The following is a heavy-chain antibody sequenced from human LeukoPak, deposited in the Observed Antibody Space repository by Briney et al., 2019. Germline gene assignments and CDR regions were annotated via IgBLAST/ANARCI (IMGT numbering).Heavy chain of an antibody. CDR1: GESVRNDSHY. CDR2: IYYSGST. D-gene: IGHD3-10*01. V-gene: IGHV4-61*01. J-gene: IGHJ4*02. Sequence: SETLSLTCTVSGESVRNDSHYWGWIRQPPGNGLELIGYIYYSGSTNYNPSLKSRVTISIDTSKNQFSLKLSSVTAADTAVYYCTRDLPRGFGELWSQGTLVTVSS. CDR3: TRDLPRGFGEL.